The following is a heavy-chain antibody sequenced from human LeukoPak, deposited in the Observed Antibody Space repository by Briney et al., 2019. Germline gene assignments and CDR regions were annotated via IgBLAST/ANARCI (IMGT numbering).Heavy chain of an antibody. Sequence: PSETLSLTCAVYGGSFSGYYWSWIRQPPGKGLEWIGEINHSGSTNYNPSLKSRVIISVDTSKNQFSLKLSSVTAAGTAVYYCARVRSSSSWHQRGYYYYYYMDVWGKGTTVTVSS. CDR3: ARVRSSSSWHQRGYYYYYYMDV. CDR2: INHSGST. D-gene: IGHD6-13*01. J-gene: IGHJ6*03. CDR1: GGSFSGYY. V-gene: IGHV4-34*01.